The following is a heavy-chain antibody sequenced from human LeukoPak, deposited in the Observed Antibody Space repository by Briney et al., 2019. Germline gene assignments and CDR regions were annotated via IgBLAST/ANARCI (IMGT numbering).Heavy chain of an antibody. Sequence: ASVKVSCKASGYTFTSYDINWVRQATGQGLEWMGWMNPNSGNTGCAQKFQGRVTMTRNTSISTAYMELSSLRSEDTAVYYCARGRRGILWFGELFDYWGQGTLVTVSS. CDR1: GYTFTSYD. CDR3: ARGRRGILWFGELFDY. D-gene: IGHD3-10*01. J-gene: IGHJ4*02. CDR2: MNPNSGNT. V-gene: IGHV1-8*01.